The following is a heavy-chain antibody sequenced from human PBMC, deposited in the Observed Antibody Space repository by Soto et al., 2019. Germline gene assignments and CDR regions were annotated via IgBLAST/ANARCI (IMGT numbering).Heavy chain of an antibody. CDR1: GASISSYY. V-gene: IGHV4-59*01. Sequence: LSLTCTISGASISSYYWSWILQPPGKGMEWIGYIYYSGSTNYNPSLKRRVTISVDTSKNQFCLKLSSVTAADTAVYYCARGVVVPAAMLFFWFDPWGQGTLVTVSS. J-gene: IGHJ5*02. CDR2: IYYSGST. CDR3: ARGVVVPAAMLFFWFDP. D-gene: IGHD2-2*01.